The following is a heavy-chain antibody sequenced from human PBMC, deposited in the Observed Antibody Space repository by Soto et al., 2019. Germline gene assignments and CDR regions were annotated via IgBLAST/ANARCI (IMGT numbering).Heavy chain of an antibody. Sequence: SETLSLTCTVSGGSIRSGGYYWSWIRQHPGKGLEWIGYIYYSGNTYYNPSLKSRVTISVDTSKNQFSLMLTSVTAADTAVYYCARGARPWEMFEPWGQGTLVTVSS. CDR1: GGSIRSGGYY. D-gene: IGHD1-26*01. CDR2: IYYSGNT. V-gene: IGHV4-31*03. J-gene: IGHJ5*02. CDR3: ARGARPWEMFEP.